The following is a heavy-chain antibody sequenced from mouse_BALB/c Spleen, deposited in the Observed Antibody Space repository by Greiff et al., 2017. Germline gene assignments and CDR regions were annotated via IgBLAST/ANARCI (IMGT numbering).Heavy chain of an antibody. Sequence: VQLQQTGPELVKPGASVKISCKASGYSFTDYIMLWVKQSHGKSLEWIGNINPYYGSTSYNLKFKGKATLTVDKSSSTAYMQLNSLTSEDSAVYYCARRWDDWYFDVWGAGTTVTVAS. V-gene: IGHV1-39*01. D-gene: IGHD4-1*01. CDR2: INPYYGST. CDR3: ARRWDDWYFDV. CDR1: GYSFTDYI. J-gene: IGHJ1*01.